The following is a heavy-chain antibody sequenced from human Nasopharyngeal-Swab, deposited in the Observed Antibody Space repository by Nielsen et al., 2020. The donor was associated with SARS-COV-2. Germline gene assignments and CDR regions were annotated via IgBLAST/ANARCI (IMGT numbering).Heavy chain of an antibody. Sequence: GASLQISCAASGFTFNYYAMTWVRQTPGKGLEWVSAISGSDGSTHYADSVKGRFTISRGNSKDTVYLQMNNLRADDTAIYYCAKAPGAAAGTVFDSWGQGTLVTVSS. CDR3: AKAPGAAAGTVFDS. CDR2: ISGSDGST. CDR1: GFTFNYYA. V-gene: IGHV3-23*01. J-gene: IGHJ4*02. D-gene: IGHD6-13*01.